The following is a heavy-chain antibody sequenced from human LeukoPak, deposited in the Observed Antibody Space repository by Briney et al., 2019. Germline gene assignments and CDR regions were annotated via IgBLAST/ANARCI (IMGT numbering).Heavy chain of an antibody. J-gene: IGHJ6*04. V-gene: IGHV3-48*03. D-gene: IGHD3-10*01. Sequence: PGGSLRLSCAASGFTFSSYEMNWVRQAPGKGLEWVSYISSSGSTIYYADSVKGRFIISRDNAKNSLYLQMNSLRAEDTAVYYCARDLFPTMVRVPSGTFVDVWGKGTTVTISS. CDR3: ARDLFPTMVRVPSGTFVDV. CDR2: ISSSGSTI. CDR1: GFTFSSYE.